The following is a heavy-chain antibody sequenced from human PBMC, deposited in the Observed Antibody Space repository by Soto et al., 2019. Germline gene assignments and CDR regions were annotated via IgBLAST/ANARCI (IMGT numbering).Heavy chain of an antibody. J-gene: IGHJ1*01. CDR3: ARDRTGRIAVAGTEVAEYFQH. CDR2: IWYDGSNK. V-gene: IGHV3-33*01. Sequence: GGSLRLSCAASGFTFSSYGMHWVRQAPGKGLEWVAVIWYDGSNKYYADSVKGRFTISRDNSKNTLYLQMNSLRAEDTAVYYCARDRTGRIAVAGTEVAEYFQHWGQGTLVTVSS. CDR1: GFTFSSYG. D-gene: IGHD6-19*01.